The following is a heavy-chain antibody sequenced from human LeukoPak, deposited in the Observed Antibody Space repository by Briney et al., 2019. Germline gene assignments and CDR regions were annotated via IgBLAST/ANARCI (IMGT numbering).Heavy chain of an antibody. CDR1: VGSISSSSYY. V-gene: IGHV4-39*07. D-gene: IGHD3-22*01. Sequence: SETLSLTCTVPVGSISSSSYYWGWIRQPPGKGLEWIGSIYYSGSTYYNPSLKSRVTISVDTSKNQFSLKLSSVTAADTAVYYCALPGDSSGYWFDYWGQGTLVTVSS. J-gene: IGHJ4*02. CDR3: ALPGDSSGYWFDY. CDR2: IYYSGST.